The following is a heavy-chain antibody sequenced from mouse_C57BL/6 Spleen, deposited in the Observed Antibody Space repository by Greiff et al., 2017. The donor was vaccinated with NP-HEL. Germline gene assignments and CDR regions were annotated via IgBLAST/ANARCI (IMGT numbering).Heavy chain of an antibody. CDR3: ARWGLTGYYFDD. CDR1: GYTFTSYW. D-gene: IGHD4-1*01. CDR2: IYPSDSET. Sequence: QVQLQQPGAELVRPGSSVKLSCKASGYTFTSYWMDWVKQRPGQGLEWIGNIYPSDSETHYNQKFKDKATLTVDKSSSTAYMQLSSLTSEDSAVYYCARWGLTGYYFDDWGQGTTLTVSS. J-gene: IGHJ2*01. V-gene: IGHV1-61*01.